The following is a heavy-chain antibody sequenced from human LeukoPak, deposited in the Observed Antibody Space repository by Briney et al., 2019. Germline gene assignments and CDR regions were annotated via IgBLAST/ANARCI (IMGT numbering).Heavy chain of an antibody. Sequence: PSETLSLTCAVYGGSFSGYYWSWIRQPPGKGLEWIGEINHSGSTNYNPSLKSRVTISVDTSKNQFSLKLSSVTAADTAVYYCARGHGIHYYYYYMDVWGKGTTVTVSS. D-gene: IGHD1-1*01. J-gene: IGHJ6*03. CDR2: INHSGST. CDR1: GGSFSGYY. V-gene: IGHV4-34*01. CDR3: ARGHGIHYYYYYMDV.